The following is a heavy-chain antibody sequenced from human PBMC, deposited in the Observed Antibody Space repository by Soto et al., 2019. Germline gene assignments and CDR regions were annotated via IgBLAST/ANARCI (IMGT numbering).Heavy chain of an antibody. CDR2: ISWNSGSI. J-gene: IGHJ6*03. V-gene: IGHV3-9*01. CDR3: AKTKGDRHLIYYMDV. D-gene: IGHD3-16*01. Sequence: TGGSLRLSCAASGFTFDDYAMHWVRQAPGKGLEWVSGISWNSGSIGYADSVKGRFTISRDNAKNSLYLQMNSLRAEDTALYYCAKTKGDRHLIYYMDVWGKGTTVTVSS. CDR1: GFTFDDYA.